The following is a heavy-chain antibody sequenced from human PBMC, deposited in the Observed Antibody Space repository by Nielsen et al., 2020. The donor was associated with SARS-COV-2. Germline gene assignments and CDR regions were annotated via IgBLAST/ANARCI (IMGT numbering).Heavy chain of an antibody. D-gene: IGHD3-22*01. J-gene: IGHJ4*02. Sequence: SVKVSCKASGYTFTNYAMNWVRQAPGQGLEWMGWINTNTGHPMYAQGFTGRFVFSLDTSVSTPYLQITSLKAEDTAVYYCARGSNGYDTSGFDYWGQGTLATVSS. CDR1: GYTFTNYA. CDR3: ARGSNGYDTSGFDY. CDR2: INTNTGHP. V-gene: IGHV7-4-1*02.